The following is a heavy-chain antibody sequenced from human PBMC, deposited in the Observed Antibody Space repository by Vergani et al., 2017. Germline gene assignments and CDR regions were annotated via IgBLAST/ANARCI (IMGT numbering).Heavy chain of an antibody. Sequence: EVQLVQSGAELKKPGESLKISCKASGYRFTDYWIAWVRQMPGKGLEWMGIIFPGDSDTRYGPSFQGQVTISVDKSVSTTFLQWSSLQASDTAIYYCARQGMLTVSFYSYWGQGSLVTVSS. CDR1: GYRFTDYW. CDR2: IFPGDSDT. V-gene: IGHV5-51*01. CDR3: ARQGMLTVSFYSY. J-gene: IGHJ4*02. D-gene: IGHD3-22*01.